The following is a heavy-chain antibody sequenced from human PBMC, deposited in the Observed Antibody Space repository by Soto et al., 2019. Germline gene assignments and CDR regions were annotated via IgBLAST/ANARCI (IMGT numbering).Heavy chain of an antibody. Sequence: HPGGSLRLSCAASGFTVSSNYMSWVRQSPGKGLEWVSVIYSGGSTYYADSVKGRFTISRDNSKNTLYLQMNSLRAEDTAVYYCARVRYNWNDFDYWGQGTLVTSPQ. CDR2: IYSGGST. D-gene: IGHD1-1*01. J-gene: IGHJ4*02. CDR3: ARVRYNWNDFDY. V-gene: IGHV3-53*01. CDR1: GFTVSSNY.